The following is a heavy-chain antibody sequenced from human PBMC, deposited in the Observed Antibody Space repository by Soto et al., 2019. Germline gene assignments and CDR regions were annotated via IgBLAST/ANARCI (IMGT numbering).Heavy chain of an antibody. CDR1: GYTFTRYE. CDR3: ARGIKYGDHRRWFAP. V-gene: IGHV1-8*01. Sequence: GASVKVSCKASGYTFTRYEINWVRQATGQGFEYLGWMNPNSGNTGYVKKFQGRVTMTRDTSMSTAYMELSSLQSEDTAVYYCARGIKYGDHRRWFAPPAPGTFVPGSS. CDR2: MNPNSGNT. D-gene: IGHD4-17*01. J-gene: IGHJ5*02.